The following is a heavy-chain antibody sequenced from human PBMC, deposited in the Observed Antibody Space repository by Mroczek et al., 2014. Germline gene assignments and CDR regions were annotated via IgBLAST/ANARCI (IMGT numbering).Heavy chain of an antibody. CDR3: ARHPRIPKEQQLVHTYFDL. V-gene: IGHV4-39*01. D-gene: IGHD6-13*01. CDR1: GSISSSSYY. J-gene: IGHJ2*01. CDR2: IYYSGST. Sequence: QVQLQESGPGLVKPSETPVPHLHCLCGSISSSSYYWGWIRQPPGKGLEWIGSIYYSGSTYYNPSLKSRVTISVDTSKNQFSLKLSSVTAADTAVYYCARHPRIPKEQQLVHTYFDLWGRGTLVTVSS.